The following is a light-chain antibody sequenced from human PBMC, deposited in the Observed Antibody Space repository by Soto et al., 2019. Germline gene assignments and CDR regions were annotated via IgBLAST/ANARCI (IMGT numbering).Light chain of an antibody. CDR2: GAS. Sequence: EIVMTQSPATLFVSPGERATLSCRATQSVSSDLAWYQQKPGQAPRLLISGASTRATGIPARFSGSGSGTEFTLTISSLQSEDFAVYYCQQYNNWPRTFGQGTKVENK. V-gene: IGKV3-15*01. CDR1: QSVSSD. CDR3: QQYNNWPRT. J-gene: IGKJ1*01.